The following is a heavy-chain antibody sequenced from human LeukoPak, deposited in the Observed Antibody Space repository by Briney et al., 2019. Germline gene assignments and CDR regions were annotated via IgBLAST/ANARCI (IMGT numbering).Heavy chain of an antibody. CDR1: GCTFTGYY. CDR3: ARTSTLYDSSGYYGT. Sequence: ASVKVSCKASGCTFTGYYMHWVRQAPGQGLEWMGWINPNSGGTNYAQKFQGRVTMTRDTSISTAYMELSRLRSDDTAVYYCARTSTLYDSSGYYGTWGQGTLVTVSS. CDR2: INPNSGGT. D-gene: IGHD3-22*01. V-gene: IGHV1-2*02. J-gene: IGHJ4*02.